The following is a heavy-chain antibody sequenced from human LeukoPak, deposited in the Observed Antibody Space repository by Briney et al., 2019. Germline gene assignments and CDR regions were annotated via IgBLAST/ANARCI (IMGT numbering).Heavy chain of an antibody. D-gene: IGHD3-9*01. CDR1: GYSFTSYW. Sequence: GESLKISCKGSGYSFTSYWISWVRQMHGKGLEWMGRIDPSDSYTNYSPSFQGHVTIAADKSISTSYQQWSSLKAADTAIYYCARRLFQTGYDAFDIWGQGTMVTVSS. CDR3: ARRLFQTGYDAFDI. CDR2: IDPSDSYT. J-gene: IGHJ3*02. V-gene: IGHV5-10-1*01.